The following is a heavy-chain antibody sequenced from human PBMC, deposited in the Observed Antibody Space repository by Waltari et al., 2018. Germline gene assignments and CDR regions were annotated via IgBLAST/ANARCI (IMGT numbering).Heavy chain of an antibody. V-gene: IGHV1-2*02. J-gene: IGHJ5*02. D-gene: IGHD2-8*01. Sequence: QVHLVQSGAEVKKPGASVKVSCKTSGDTFTGQFLHWVRQAPGQGLEWMGNVRPDTVVTKYAQKFQDRITITRDTSSNTAYMELRSLRSDDTAVFYCASPFCPNGVCYSNWFGPWGQGTLVTVSS. CDR2: VRPDTVVT. CDR1: GDTFTGQF. CDR3: ASPFCPNGVCYSNWFGP.